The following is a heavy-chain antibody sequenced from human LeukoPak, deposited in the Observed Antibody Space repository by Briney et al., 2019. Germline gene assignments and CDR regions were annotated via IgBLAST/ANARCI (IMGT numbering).Heavy chain of an antibody. CDR3: ARQVQYCGGDCYQYFDY. J-gene: IGHJ4*02. CDR1: GYSFTSYW. V-gene: IGHV5-51*01. D-gene: IGHD2-21*02. CDR2: IYPGDSDT. Sequence: GESPKISCKGSGYSFTSYWIGWVRQMPGKGLEWMGIIYPGDSDTRYSPSFQGQVTISADKSIGTAYLQWSSLKASDTAMYYCARQVQYCGGDCYQYFDYWGQGTLVTVSS.